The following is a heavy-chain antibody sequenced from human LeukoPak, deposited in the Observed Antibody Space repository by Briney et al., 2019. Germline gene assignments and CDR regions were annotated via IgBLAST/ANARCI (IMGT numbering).Heavy chain of an antibody. CDR3: ARRIAAAVNDAFDI. V-gene: IGHV4-59*08. CDR2: IYYSGIT. CDR1: GGSISSYF. D-gene: IGHD6-13*01. J-gene: IGHJ3*02. Sequence: SETLSLTCTVSGGSISSYFWSWIRQPPGKGLKWIGYIYYSGITNYNPSLKSRITISVDTSKNQFSLKLSSVTAADTAVYYCARRIAAAVNDAFDIWGQGTMVTVSS.